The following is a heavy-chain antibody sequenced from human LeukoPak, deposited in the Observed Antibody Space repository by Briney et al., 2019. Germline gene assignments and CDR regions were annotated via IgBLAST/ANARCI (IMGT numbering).Heavy chain of an antibody. Sequence: SETLSLTCTVSGGSISSNSYYWGWIRQPPGKGLEWIGSIYYSGSTYYNPSLKSRVTISVDTSKNQFSLKLSSVTAADTAVYYCASYDSSGYYFLDYWGQGTLVTVSS. D-gene: IGHD3-22*01. CDR3: ASYDSSGYYFLDY. V-gene: IGHV4-39*01. J-gene: IGHJ4*02. CDR1: GGSISSNSYY. CDR2: IYYSGST.